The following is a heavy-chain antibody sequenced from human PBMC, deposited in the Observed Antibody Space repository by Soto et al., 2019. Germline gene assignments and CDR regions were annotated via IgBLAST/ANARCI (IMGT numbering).Heavy chain of an antibody. CDR2: ISAYNGNT. CDR3: ASTVSSMVYYYYGMDV. CDR1: GYTFTSYG. J-gene: IGHJ6*02. Sequence: ASVKVSCKASGYTFTSYGISWVRQAPGQGLEWMGWISAYNGNTNYAQKLQGRVTMTTDTSTSTAYMELRSLRSDDTAVYYCASTVSSMVYYYYGMDVWGQGTTVTVSS. V-gene: IGHV1-18*01. D-gene: IGHD3-10*01.